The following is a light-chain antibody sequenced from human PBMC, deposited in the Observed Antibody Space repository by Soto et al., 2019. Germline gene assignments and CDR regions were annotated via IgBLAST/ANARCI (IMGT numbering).Light chain of an antibody. CDR3: LQHDNVPT. J-gene: IGKJ2*01. CDR2: DAA. CDR1: QDISNS. V-gene: IGKV1-33*01. Sequence: DIQMTQSPSSLSASVGDRVTITCQASQDISNSLSWYQQKPGKAPKLLITDAATLEAGVPSRFSGSGSGTDFTFTISSLQPEDIATYFWLQHDNVPTFGLGTKLEVK.